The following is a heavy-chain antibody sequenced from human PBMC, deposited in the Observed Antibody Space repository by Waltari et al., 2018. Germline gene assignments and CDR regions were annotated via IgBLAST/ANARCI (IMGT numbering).Heavy chain of an antibody. CDR2: IYSGGST. J-gene: IGHJ4*02. CDR1: GFTVSSNY. Sequence: EVQLVDSGGGLIQPGGSLRLSCAASGFTVSSNYMSWVRQAPGKGLGWVSVIYSGGSTDYADSVKGRFTISRDNSKNTLYLQMNSLRAEDTAVYYCASREPPGASPSDPFDYWGQGTLVTVSS. V-gene: IGHV3-53*01. D-gene: IGHD1-26*01. CDR3: ASREPPGASPSDPFDY.